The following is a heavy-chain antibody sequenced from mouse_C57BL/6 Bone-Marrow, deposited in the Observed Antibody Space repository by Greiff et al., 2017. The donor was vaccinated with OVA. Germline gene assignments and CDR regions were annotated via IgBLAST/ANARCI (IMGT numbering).Heavy chain of an antibody. J-gene: IGHJ1*03. CDR1: GYTFTTYP. CDR2: FHPYNDDT. D-gene: IGHD2-1*01. V-gene: IGHV1-47*01. CDR3: ARSIYYGNWYFDV. Sequence: VKLMESGAELVKPGASVKMSCKASGYTFTTYPIEWMKQNHGKSLEWIGNFHPYNDDTKYNEKFKGKATLTVEKSSSTVYLELSRLTSDDSAVYYCARSIYYGNWYFDVWGTGTTVTVSS.